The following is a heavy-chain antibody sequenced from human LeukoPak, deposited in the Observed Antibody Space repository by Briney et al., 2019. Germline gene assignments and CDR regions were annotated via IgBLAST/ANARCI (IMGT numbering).Heavy chain of an antibody. CDR1: GFTFSSYS. V-gene: IGHV3-21*01. D-gene: IGHD3-10*01. J-gene: IGHJ4*02. CDR2: ISSSSSYI. Sequence: GGSLRLSCAASGFTFSSYSMNWVRQAPGKGLEWVSSISSSSSYIYYADSVKGRFTISRDNAKNSLYLQMNSLRAEDTAVYYCASSPSLMVRGVITDYWGQGTLVTVSS. CDR3: ASSPSLMVRGVITDY.